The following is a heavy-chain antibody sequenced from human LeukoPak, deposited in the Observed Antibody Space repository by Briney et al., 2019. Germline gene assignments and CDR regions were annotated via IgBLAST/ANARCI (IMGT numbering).Heavy chain of an antibody. CDR1: GFTFDDYG. CDR2: IKQDGSEK. J-gene: IGHJ4*02. CDR3: ARDLSSSEAY. D-gene: IGHD6-25*01. V-gene: IGHV3-7*01. Sequence: GSLRLSCAASGFTFDDYGMSWVRQAPGKGLEWVANIKQDGSEKYYVDSVKGRFTISRDNAKNSLYLQMNSLRAEDTAVYYCARDLSSSEAYWGQGTLVTVSS.